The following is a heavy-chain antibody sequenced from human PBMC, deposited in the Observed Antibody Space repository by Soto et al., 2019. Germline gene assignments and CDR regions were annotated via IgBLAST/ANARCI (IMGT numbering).Heavy chain of an antibody. J-gene: IGHJ6*02. V-gene: IGHV1-69*13. CDR2: IIPIFGTA. CDR3: ASCHAGIAAAGTGPYYYYGMDV. D-gene: IGHD6-13*01. CDR1: GGTFSSYA. Sequence: GASVKVSCKASGGTFSSYAISWVRQAPGQGLEWMGGIIPIFGTANYAQKFQGRVTITADESTSTAYMELSSLRSEDTAVYYCASCHAGIAAAGTGPYYYYGMDVWGQGTTVTVSS.